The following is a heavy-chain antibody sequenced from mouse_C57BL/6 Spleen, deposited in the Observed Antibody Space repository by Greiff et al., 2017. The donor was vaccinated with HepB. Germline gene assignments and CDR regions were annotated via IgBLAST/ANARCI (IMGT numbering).Heavy chain of an antibody. CDR1: GYAFSSSW. Sequence: VKLVESGPELVKPGASVKISCKASGYAFSSSWMNWVKQRPGKGLEWIGRIYPGDGDTNYNGKFKGKATLTADKSSSTAYMQLSSLTSEDSAVYFCARSGIRDYGSSWFAYWGQGTLVTVSA. CDR2: IYPGDGDT. CDR3: ARSGIRDYGSSWFAY. V-gene: IGHV1-82*01. D-gene: IGHD1-1*01. J-gene: IGHJ3*01.